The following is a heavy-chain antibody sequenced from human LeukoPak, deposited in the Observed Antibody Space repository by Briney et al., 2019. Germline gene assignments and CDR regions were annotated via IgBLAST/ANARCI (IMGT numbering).Heavy chain of an antibody. CDR3: ARVEGYGGYTVRVIRD. CDR2: IFFTGTA. D-gene: IGHD4-23*01. Sequence: SETLSLTCTVSGDSVSSTTYYWGWIRQPPGKGLELIGLIFFTGTAYYNPSLKSRVTISLDTSKNQFSLRLTSVTAADAAVYFCARVEGYGGYTVRVIRDWGQGTLVTVSS. CDR1: GDSVSSTTYY. J-gene: IGHJ1*01. V-gene: IGHV4-39*07.